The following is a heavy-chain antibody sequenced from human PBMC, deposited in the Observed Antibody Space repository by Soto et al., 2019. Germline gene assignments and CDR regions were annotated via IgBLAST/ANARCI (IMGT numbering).Heavy chain of an antibody. CDR1: GFTLSSYA. Sequence: EVQLLESGGGLVQPGGSLRLSCAASGFTLSSYAMICVRQAPGKGLEWVSAISTSGSSTYHADSVKGRFTISRDNSKNTLYLQMNSLRAEDTAVYYCAKDTYYYYGMDGWGQGTTVTVSS. J-gene: IGHJ6*02. CDR2: ISTSGSST. V-gene: IGHV3-23*01. CDR3: AKDTYYYYGMDG.